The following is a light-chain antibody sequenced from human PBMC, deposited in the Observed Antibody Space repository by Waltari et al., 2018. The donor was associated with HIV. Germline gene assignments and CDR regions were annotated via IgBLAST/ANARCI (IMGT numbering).Light chain of an antibody. J-gene: IGLJ3*02. CDR3: QTWGAGILV. CDR2: LNRDGSH. Sequence: QLVLTQSPSASASLGAPAKLTCTLSGWHRNYAIAWHQQQPEKGPRYLMKLNRDGSHSKGDGIPDRFSGSSSGPERYLTISSLRSEDEGDYYCQTWGAGILVFGGGTKLTVL. V-gene: IGLV4-69*01. CDR1: GWHRNYA.